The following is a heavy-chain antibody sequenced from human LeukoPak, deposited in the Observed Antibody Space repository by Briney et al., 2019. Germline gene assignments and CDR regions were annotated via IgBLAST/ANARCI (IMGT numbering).Heavy chain of an antibody. CDR1: GFTFGDYA. CDR3: TRETLIVVITKSPYYYYYMDV. V-gene: IGHV3-49*04. J-gene: IGHJ6*03. Sequence: GGSLRLSCTASGFTFGDYAMSWVRQAPGKGLEWVGFIRSKAYGGTTEYAASVKGRFTISRDDSKSIAYLQMNSLKTEDTAVYYCTRETLIVVITKSPYYYYYMDVWGKGTTVTISS. D-gene: IGHD3-22*01. CDR2: IRSKAYGGTT.